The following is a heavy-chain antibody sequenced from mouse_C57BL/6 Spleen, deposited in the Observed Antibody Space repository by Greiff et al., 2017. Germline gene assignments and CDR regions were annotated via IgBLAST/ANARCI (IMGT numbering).Heavy chain of an antibody. D-gene: IGHD1-2*01. V-gene: IGHV1-64*01. J-gene: IGHJ4*01. CDR2: IHPNSGST. Sequence: VKQRPGQGLEWIGMIHPNSGSTNYNEKFKSKATLTVDKSSSTAYMQLSSLTSEDSAVYYCARNALPYYAMDYWGQGTSVTVSS. CDR3: ARNALPYYAMDY.